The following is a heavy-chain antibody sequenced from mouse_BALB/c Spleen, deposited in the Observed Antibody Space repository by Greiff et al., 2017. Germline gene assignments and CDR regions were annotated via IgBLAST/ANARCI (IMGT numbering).Heavy chain of an antibody. CDR1: GFAFSSYD. Sequence: EVQRVESGGGLVKPGGSLKLSCAASGFAFSSYDMSWVRQTPEKRLEWVAYISSGGGSTYYPDTVKGRFTISRDNAKNTLYLQMSSLKSEDTAMYYCARHRYYGSSYWYFDVWGAGTTVTVSS. CDR2: ISSGGGST. J-gene: IGHJ1*01. V-gene: IGHV5-12-1*01. D-gene: IGHD1-1*01. CDR3: ARHRYYGSSYWYFDV.